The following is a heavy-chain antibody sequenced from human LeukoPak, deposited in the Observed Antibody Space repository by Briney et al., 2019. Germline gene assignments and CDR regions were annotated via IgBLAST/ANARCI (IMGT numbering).Heavy chain of an antibody. CDR1: GGSFSGYY. CDR2: INHSGST. D-gene: IGHD3-3*01. Sequence: SETLSLTCAVYGGSFSGYYWSWIRQPPGKGLEWIGEINHSGSTNYNPSLKSRVTISVDTPKNQFSPKLSSVTAADTAVYYCARGTAYYDFWSGYGNWFDPWGQGTLVTVSS. V-gene: IGHV4-34*01. CDR3: ARGTAYYDFWSGYGNWFDP. J-gene: IGHJ5*02.